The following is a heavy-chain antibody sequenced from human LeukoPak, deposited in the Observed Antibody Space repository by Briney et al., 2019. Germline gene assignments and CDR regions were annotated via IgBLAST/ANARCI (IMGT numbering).Heavy chain of an antibody. J-gene: IGHJ4*02. CDR2: IYSDGNT. CDR3: ARVTYYYGSK. Sequence: GGSLRLSCAASGFTFSSYWMSWVRQAPGKGLEWVSVIYSDGNTYFADSVKGRFTISRDNSKNTLYLQMNSLRAEDTAVYYCARVTYYYGSKWGQGNLVTVSS. V-gene: IGHV3-66*01. D-gene: IGHD3-10*01. CDR1: GFTFSSYW.